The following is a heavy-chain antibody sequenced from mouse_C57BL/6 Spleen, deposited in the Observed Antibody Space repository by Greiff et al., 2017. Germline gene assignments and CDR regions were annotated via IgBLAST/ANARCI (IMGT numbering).Heavy chain of an antibody. J-gene: IGHJ4*01. Sequence: VQLQQSGPELVKPGASVKIPCKASGYTFTDYNMDWVKQSHGKSLEWIGDINPNNGGTIYNQKFKGKATLTVDKSSSTAYMELRSLTSEDTAVYYCARSGQLRLYYYAMDYWGQGTSVTVSS. CDR1: GYTFTDYN. CDR2: INPNNGGT. D-gene: IGHD3-2*02. V-gene: IGHV1-18*01. CDR3: ARSGQLRLYYYAMDY.